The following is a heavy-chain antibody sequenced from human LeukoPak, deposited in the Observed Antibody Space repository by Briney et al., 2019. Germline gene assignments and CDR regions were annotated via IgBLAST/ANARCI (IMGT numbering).Heavy chain of an antibody. D-gene: IGHD3-9*01. CDR2: IRPEGTTT. J-gene: IGHJ4*02. CDR1: GFTFSTYW. CDR3: ARDLDWILFDY. V-gene: IGHV3-74*03. Sequence: PGGSLRLSCAASGFTFSTYWMHWVRQAPGKGPVWVSRIRPEGTTTAYADSVKGRFTIPRDNAKNTLFLQMNSLSAEDTAVYYCARDLDWILFDYWGQGTLVTVSS.